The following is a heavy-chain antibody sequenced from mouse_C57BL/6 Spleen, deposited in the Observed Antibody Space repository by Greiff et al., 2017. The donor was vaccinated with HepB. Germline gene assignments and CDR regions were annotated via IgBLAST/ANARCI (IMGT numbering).Heavy chain of an antibody. J-gene: IGHJ3*01. D-gene: IGHD2-4*01. CDR3: ARSGDYALAY. Sequence: QVQLQQSGAELVRPGTSVKVSCKASGYAFTNYLIEWVKQRPGQGLEWIGVINPGSGGTNYNEKFKGKATLTADKSSSTAYMQLSSLTSEDSAVYFCARSGDYALAYWGQGTLVTVSA. V-gene: IGHV1-54*01. CDR2: INPGSGGT. CDR1: GYAFTNYL.